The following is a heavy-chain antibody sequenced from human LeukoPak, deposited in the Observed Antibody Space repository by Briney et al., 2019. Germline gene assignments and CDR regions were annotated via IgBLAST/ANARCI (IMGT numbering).Heavy chain of an antibody. CDR3: ARDSSTDCSGGSCYQNSYYYYGMDV. J-gene: IGHJ6*02. D-gene: IGHD2-15*01. V-gene: IGHV4-31*03. CDR1: GGSISSGGYY. Sequence: PSETLSLTCTVSGGSISSGGYYWIWIRQHPGKGLEWIGYIYYSGSTYYNPSLKSRVTISVDTSKIQFSLKLSSVTAADTAVYYCARDSSTDCSGGSCYQNSYYYYGMDVSGQGTTVTVSS. CDR2: IYYSGST.